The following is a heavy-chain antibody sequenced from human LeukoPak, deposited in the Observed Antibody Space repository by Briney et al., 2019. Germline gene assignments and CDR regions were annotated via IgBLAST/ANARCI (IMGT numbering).Heavy chain of an antibody. CDR2: INHSGST. J-gene: IGHJ5*02. D-gene: IGHD4-17*01. Sequence: SETLSLTCAVYGGSFSDYYWSWVRQPPGKGLEWIGEINHSGSTNYNPSLKSRVTISVDTSKNQFSLKLSSVTAADTAVYYCAQGHDYGDYLNWFDPWGQGTLVTVSS. V-gene: IGHV4-34*01. CDR1: GGSFSDYY. CDR3: AQGHDYGDYLNWFDP.